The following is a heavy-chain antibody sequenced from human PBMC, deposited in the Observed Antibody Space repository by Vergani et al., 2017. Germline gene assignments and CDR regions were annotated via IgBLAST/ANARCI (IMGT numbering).Heavy chain of an antibody. CDR1: GGSFSGYY. CDR2: INHSGST. Sequence: QVQLQQWGAGLLKPSETLSLTCAVYGGSFSGYYWSWIRQPPGKGLEWIGEINHSGSTNYNPSLKSRVTISVDTSKNQFSLKLSSVTAADTAVYYCALLRLWRGDAFVIWGQGTMVTVSS. J-gene: IGHJ3*02. D-gene: IGHD3-16*01. CDR3: ALLRLWRGDAFVI. V-gene: IGHV4-34*01.